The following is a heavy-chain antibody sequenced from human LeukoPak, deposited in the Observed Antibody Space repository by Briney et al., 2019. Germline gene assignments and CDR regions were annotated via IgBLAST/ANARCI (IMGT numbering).Heavy chain of an antibody. CDR2: IYYSGST. CDR3: ARGDRTFLFDY. CDR1: GGSISSYY. D-gene: IGHD2-21*01. J-gene: IGHJ4*02. V-gene: IGHV4-59*01. Sequence: SETLSLTCTVSGGSISSYYWSWIRQPPGKGLEWIGYIYYSGSTNYNPSLKSRVTISVDTSKNQFSLKLSSVTAADTAVYYCARGDRTFLFDYRGQGTLVTVSS.